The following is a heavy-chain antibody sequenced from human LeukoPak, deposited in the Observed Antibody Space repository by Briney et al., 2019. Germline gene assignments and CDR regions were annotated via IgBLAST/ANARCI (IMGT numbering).Heavy chain of an antibody. J-gene: IGHJ4*02. CDR1: GFTFSSYS. Sequence: GGSLRLSCAASGFTFSSYSMNWVRQAPGKGLEWVSYISSSGSTIYYADSVKGRFTISRDNAKNSLYLQMNSLRAEDTAVYYCARLPRAVLPGYWGQGTLVTVSS. D-gene: IGHD1-26*01. V-gene: IGHV3-48*04. CDR2: ISSSGSTI. CDR3: ARLPRAVLPGY.